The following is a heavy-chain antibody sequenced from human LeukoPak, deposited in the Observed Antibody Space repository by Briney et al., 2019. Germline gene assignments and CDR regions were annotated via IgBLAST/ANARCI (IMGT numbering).Heavy chain of an antibody. V-gene: IGHV3-23*01. J-gene: IGHJ4*02. CDR2: IYENGGTT. CDR3: AKAKNDFWSGYYLDY. CDR1: GFTFRSHA. D-gene: IGHD3-3*01. Sequence: GGSLRLSCVGSGFTFRSHAMSWVRQAPEKGLEFVSGIYENGGTTYYADSVKGRFTISRDNSDSTLYLQMNSLRAEDTAVYFCAKAKNDFWSGYYLDYWGQGTLVTVSS.